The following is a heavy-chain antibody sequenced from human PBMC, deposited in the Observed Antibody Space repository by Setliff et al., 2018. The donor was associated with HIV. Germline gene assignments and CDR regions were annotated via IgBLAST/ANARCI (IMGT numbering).Heavy chain of an antibody. D-gene: IGHD6-19*01. CDR3: ARDPRSGWYLGFFDY. CDR1: GYSFTKFW. J-gene: IGHJ4*02. Sequence: PGESLKISCQASGYSFTKFWIGWVRQMPGKGLEWMGLIYPGDSDTRYSPSFQGQVTISADKSTNTLFLQLSGLKASDTAMYYCARDPRSGWYLGFFDYWGQGTLVTVSS. CDR2: IYPGDSDT. V-gene: IGHV5-51*01.